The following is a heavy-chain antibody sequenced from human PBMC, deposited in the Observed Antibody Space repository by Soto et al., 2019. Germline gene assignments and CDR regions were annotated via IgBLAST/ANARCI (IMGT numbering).Heavy chain of an antibody. CDR1: GYTFTSYD. J-gene: IGHJ6*02. CDR2: MNPNSGNT. D-gene: IGHD3-3*01. V-gene: IGHV1-8*01. CDR3: ARGFGVVMPHGMDV. Sequence: GASVKVSCKASGYTFTSYDINWVRQATGQGLEWMGWMNPNSGNTGYAQKFQGRVTMTRNTSISTAYMELSSLRSEDTAMYYCARGFGVVMPHGMDVWGQGTTVTVSS.